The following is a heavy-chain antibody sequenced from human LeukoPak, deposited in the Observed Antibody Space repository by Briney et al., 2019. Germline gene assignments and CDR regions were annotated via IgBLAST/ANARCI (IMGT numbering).Heavy chain of an antibody. D-gene: IGHD2-2*01. CDR2: IIPIFGTA. V-gene: IGHV1-69*13. Sequence: GASVKVSCKASGGTFSSYAISWVRQAPGQGLEWMGGIIPIFGTANYAQKFQGRVTITADESTSTAYMELSSLRSEDTAVYYCARAPVVPAAIRNYYYYYMDVWGKGTTVTVSS. CDR3: ARAPVVPAAIRNYYYYYMDV. J-gene: IGHJ6*03. CDR1: GGTFSSYA.